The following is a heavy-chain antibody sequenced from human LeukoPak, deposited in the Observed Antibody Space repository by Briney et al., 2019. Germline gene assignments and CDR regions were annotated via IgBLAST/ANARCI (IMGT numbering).Heavy chain of an antibody. J-gene: IGHJ4*02. CDR1: GFTFSSYG. D-gene: IGHD3-10*01. CDR3: AKVMGKTYYYGSGSYPSDY. Sequence: GGSLRLSCAASGFTFSSYGMHWVRQAPGKGLEWVAFIRYDGSNKYYRDPVKGRFTISRDNSKNTLYLQMNSLRAEDTAVYYCAKVMGKTYYYGSGSYPSDYWGQGTLVTVSS. CDR2: IRYDGSNK. V-gene: IGHV3-30*02.